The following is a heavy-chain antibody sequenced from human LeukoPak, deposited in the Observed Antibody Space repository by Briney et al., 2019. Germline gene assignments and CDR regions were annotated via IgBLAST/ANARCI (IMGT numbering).Heavy chain of an antibody. D-gene: IGHD5-18*01. V-gene: IGHV3-21*01. Sequence: GGSLRLSCAASGFTFSSYWMHWVRQAPGKGLEWVSSISSSSSSYIYYADSVKGRFTISRDNAKNSLYLQMNSLRAEDTAVYYCASSTYSYGLFDYWGQGTLVTVSS. CDR3: ASSTYSYGLFDY. CDR2: ISSSSSSYI. CDR1: GFTFSSYW. J-gene: IGHJ4*02.